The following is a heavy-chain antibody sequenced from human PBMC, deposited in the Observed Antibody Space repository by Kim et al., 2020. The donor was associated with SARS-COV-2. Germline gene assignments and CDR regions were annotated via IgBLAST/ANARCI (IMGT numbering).Heavy chain of an antibody. CDR2: TGST. V-gene: IGHV4-28*01. J-gene: IGHJ4*02. CDR3: ATPDY. Sequence: TGSTSSNPSLKSRVTVSLDTPNNQFSLTLTSVTAADTAVYYCATPDYWGQGTLVTVSS.